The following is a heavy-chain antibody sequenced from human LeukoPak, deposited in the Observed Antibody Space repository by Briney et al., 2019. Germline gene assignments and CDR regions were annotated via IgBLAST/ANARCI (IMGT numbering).Heavy chain of an antibody. CDR1: GFTFSYCW. CDR3: ARGPGSSGGAYVGDY. V-gene: IGHV3-74*01. D-gene: IGHD3-22*01. Sequence: GGSLRLSCAASGFTFSYCWMHWVRQVPGKGLVWVSRSDGGGSSTSYADSVKGRFSISRDNAKSILYLQMNSLRAEDTAVYYCARGPGSSGGAYVGDYWGHGTLVTVSS. CDR2: SDGGGSST. J-gene: IGHJ4*01.